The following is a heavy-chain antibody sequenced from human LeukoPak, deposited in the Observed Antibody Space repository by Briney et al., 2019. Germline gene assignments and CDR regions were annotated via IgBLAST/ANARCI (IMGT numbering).Heavy chain of an antibody. CDR3: AKEYCSNSVCHSLDY. CDR1: GFTFDNYA. CDR2: ISWNSGTI. Sequence: PGGSLRPSCAASGFTFDNYAMNWVRQVPGKGLEWISLISWNSGTIGYADSVKGRFTISRDNANNFLYLQMNSLRAEDTAVYYCAKEYCSNSVCHSLDYWGQGTLVTVSS. J-gene: IGHJ4*02. V-gene: IGHV3-9*01. D-gene: IGHD2-8*01.